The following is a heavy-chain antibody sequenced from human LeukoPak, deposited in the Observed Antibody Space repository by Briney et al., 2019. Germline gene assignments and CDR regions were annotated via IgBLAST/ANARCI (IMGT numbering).Heavy chain of an antibody. V-gene: IGHV4-59*01. Sequence: SETLSLTCTVSGGSISSYYWSWIRQPPGKGLEWIGYISYSGSTDYNPSLKSRVTISLDTPKNQSSLKLSSVTAADTALYYCARGKYYYGSVTYYPFDYWGQGTLVTVSS. D-gene: IGHD3-10*01. CDR2: ISYSGST. J-gene: IGHJ4*02. CDR1: GGSISSYY. CDR3: ARGKYYYGSVTYYPFDY.